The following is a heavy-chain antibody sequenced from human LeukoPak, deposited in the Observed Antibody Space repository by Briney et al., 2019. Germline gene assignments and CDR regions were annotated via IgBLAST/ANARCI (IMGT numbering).Heavy chain of an antibody. CDR3: ATIGDRRTGELYRIDY. Sequence: PGGSVRLSCAASGFTFSSYWMHWVRQAPGKGMVWVSRINSDGSSTSYADSVKGRFTISRDNSKNTLYLQMNSLRAEDAAIYYCATIGDRRTGELYRIDYWGQGTLVTVSS. D-gene: IGHD7-27*01. J-gene: IGHJ4*02. CDR1: GFTFSSYW. V-gene: IGHV3-74*01. CDR2: INSDGSST.